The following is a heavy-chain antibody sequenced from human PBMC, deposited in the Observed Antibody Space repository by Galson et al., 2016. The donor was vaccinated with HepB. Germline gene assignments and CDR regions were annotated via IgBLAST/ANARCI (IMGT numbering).Heavy chain of an antibody. Sequence: SLRLSCAASGFTFSTFGMHWVRQAPGKGLEWVAIISYDGNNKYYADSVKGRFTISRDNSKNTLYLQMNSLRAEDTAVYYCAKDSYYDILTGPTYYYYGMDVWGQGTTVTVSS. J-gene: IGHJ6*02. V-gene: IGHV3-30*18. CDR3: AKDSYYDILTGPTYYYYGMDV. D-gene: IGHD3-9*01. CDR2: ISYDGNNK. CDR1: GFTFSTFG.